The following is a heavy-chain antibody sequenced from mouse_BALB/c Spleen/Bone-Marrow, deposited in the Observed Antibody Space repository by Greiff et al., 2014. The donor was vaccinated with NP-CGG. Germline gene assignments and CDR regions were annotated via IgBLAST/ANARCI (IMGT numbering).Heavy chain of an antibody. V-gene: IGHV1S56*01. CDR3: ARDTMDY. CDR2: IYPGNVNT. Sequence: VHLVESGPELVKPGASVRLSCKASGYTFTSYYIHWVKQRPGQGLEWIGWIYPGNVNTKYNEKFKGKATLTADKSSSTAYMQLSSLTSEDSAVYFCARDTMDYWGQGTSVTVSS. J-gene: IGHJ4*01. CDR1: GYTFTSYY.